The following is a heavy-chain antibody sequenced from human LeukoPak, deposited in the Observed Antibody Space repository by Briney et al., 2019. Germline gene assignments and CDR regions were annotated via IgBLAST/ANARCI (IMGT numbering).Heavy chain of an antibody. CDR2: IYYSGTT. Sequence: PSETLSLTCAISGGSINNYYWSWIRQPPGKGLEWIGYIYYSGTTNYSPSLNSRVNISLDTAKNQFSLRLSSVTAADTAVYYCARGVYIAAAQYGYWGQGTLVTVSS. J-gene: IGHJ4*02. V-gene: IGHV4-59*08. CDR3: ARGVYIAAAQYGY. D-gene: IGHD6-13*01. CDR1: GGSINNYY.